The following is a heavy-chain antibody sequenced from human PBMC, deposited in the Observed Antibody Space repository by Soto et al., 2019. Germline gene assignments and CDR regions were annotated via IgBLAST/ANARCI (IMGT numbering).Heavy chain of an antibody. CDR1: GFTFSSYS. CDR2: ISSSSSYI. J-gene: IGHJ5*02. V-gene: IGHV3-21*01. Sequence: GGSLRLSCAASGFTFSSYSMNWVRQAPGKGLEWVSSISSSSSYIYYADSVKGRFTISRDNAKNSLYLQMNSLRAEDTAVYYCTRDASRDSSARGWFDPWGPGTLVTDSS. CDR3: TRDASRDSSARGWFDP. D-gene: IGHD6-13*01.